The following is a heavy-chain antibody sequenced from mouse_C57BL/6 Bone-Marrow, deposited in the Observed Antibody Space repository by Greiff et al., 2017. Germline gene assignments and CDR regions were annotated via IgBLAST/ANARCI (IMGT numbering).Heavy chain of an antibody. V-gene: IGHV1-85*01. CDR2: IYPRDGST. D-gene: IGHD2-2*01. Sequence: QVQLQQSGPELVKPGASVKLSCKASGYTFTSYDINWVKQRPGQGLEWIGWIYPRDGSTKYNEKFKGKATLTVDTSSSTAYMELHILTSEDSAVYFCARGGVGMVTTKWFAYWGQGTLVTVSA. J-gene: IGHJ3*01. CDR3: ARGGVGMVTTKWFAY. CDR1: GYTFTSYD.